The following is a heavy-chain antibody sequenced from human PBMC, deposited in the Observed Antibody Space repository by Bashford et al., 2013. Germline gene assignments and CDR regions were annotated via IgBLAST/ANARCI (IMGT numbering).Heavy chain of an antibody. CDR1: GYKFTSFD. CDR2: INPNNGNT. Sequence: VASVKVSCKASGYKFTSFDISWVRQAPGQGLEWMGWINPNNGNTNYAQKFQGRVTMTTDTSTSTGYMELRSLRSDDTAVYYCARDKGEMGVTIYDDMDVVGPRDHGHRLL. J-gene: IGHJ6*02. CDR3: ARDKGEMGVTIYDDMDV. V-gene: IGHV1-18*01. D-gene: IGHD3-3*01.